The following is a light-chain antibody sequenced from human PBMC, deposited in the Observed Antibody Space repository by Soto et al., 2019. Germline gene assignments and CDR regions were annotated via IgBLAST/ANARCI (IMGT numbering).Light chain of an antibody. CDR1: QGISNY. Sequence: TQAPSSPAASVGDRFNTTCRASQGISNYLAWYQQKPGQAPRLLIYGASTRATGIPDRFSGSESGTDFTLTISRLEPEDFVVYYCQQYGKSPFTFGQGTRLEIK. CDR3: QQYGKSPFT. CDR2: GAS. V-gene: IGKV3-20*01. J-gene: IGKJ5*01.